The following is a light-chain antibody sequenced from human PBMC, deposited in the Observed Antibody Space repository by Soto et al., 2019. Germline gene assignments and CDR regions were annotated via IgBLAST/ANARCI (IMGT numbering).Light chain of an antibody. V-gene: IGKV3-15*01. CDR2: SAS. CDR1: QSISDT. CDR3: QQYNNWPWT. Sequence: EIVLTQSQGTLSLSPLGRPPLXSMASQSISDTLAWYQQKPGQAPRLLIYSASRRATGFPGRFSGSGSGTDFTLTISSLQSEDLAVYYCQQYNNWPWTFGQGTKVDIK. J-gene: IGKJ1*01.